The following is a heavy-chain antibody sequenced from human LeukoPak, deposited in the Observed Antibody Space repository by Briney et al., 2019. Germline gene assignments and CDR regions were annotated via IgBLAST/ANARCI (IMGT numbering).Heavy chain of an antibody. Sequence: GASVKVSFKASGYTFTGYYMHWVRRAPGQGLEWMGWINPNSGGTNYAQKFQGRVTMTRDTSISTAYMELSRLRSDDTAVYYCARVIRPVDTDYNWFDPWGQGTLVTVSS. CDR2: INPNSGGT. CDR3: ARVIRPVDTDYNWFDP. D-gene: IGHD5-18*01. J-gene: IGHJ5*02. V-gene: IGHV1-2*02. CDR1: GYTFTGYY.